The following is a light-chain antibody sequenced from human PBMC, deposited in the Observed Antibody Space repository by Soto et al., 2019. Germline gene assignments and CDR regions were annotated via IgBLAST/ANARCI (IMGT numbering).Light chain of an antibody. CDR2: AAS. CDR1: QAIDTY. J-gene: IGKJ5*01. V-gene: IGKV1-9*01. CDR3: QQLNSFPFI. Sequence: DIQLPQSPSFLSASVGDRVTITCRASQAIDTYLAWYQQKPGKAPKLLIYAASLLQSGVPSRFSGSGSGTEFTLTINSLQPEDFASYYCQQLNSFPFIFGQGTRLEIK.